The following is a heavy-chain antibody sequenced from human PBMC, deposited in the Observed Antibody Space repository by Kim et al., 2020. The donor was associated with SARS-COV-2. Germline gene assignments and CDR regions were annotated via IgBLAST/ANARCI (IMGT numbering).Heavy chain of an antibody. J-gene: IGHJ4*02. CDR2: IYHSGST. V-gene: IGHV4-4*02. CDR3: ARSITIFGVVITFDY. CDR1: GGSISSSNW. Sequence: SETLSLTCAVSGGSISSSNWWSWVRQPPGKGLEWIGEIYHSGSTNYNPSLKSRVTISVDKSKNQFSLKLSSVTAAYTAVYYCARSITIFGVVITFDYWGQGTLVTVSS. D-gene: IGHD3-3*01.